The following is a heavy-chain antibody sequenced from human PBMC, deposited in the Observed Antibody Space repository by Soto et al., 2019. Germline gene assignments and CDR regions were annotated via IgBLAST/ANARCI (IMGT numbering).Heavy chain of an antibody. CDR1: GFTFSSYA. V-gene: IGHV3-23*01. Sequence: PGGSLRLSCAASGFTFSSYAMSWVRQAPGKGLEWVSAISGSGGSTYYADSVKGRFTISRDNSKNTLYLQMNSLRAEDTAVYYCANAHSDCSSTSCYWVPQPAPFDPWGQGTLVTVSS. CDR3: ANAHSDCSSTSCYWVPQPAPFDP. J-gene: IGHJ5*02. CDR2: ISGSGGST. D-gene: IGHD2-2*01.